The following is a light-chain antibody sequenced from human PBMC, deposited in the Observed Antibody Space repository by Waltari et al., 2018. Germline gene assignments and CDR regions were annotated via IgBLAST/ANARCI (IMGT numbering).Light chain of an antibody. CDR3: QQRSNWPRT. CDR2: DAS. V-gene: IGKV3-11*01. J-gene: IGKJ1*01. Sequence: EIVLTQSPATLSLSPGERATLPCRASQSVSSYLAWYQQKPGQAPRLLIYDASSRATGIPARLSGSGSGTDFTLTISSLEPEDFAVYYCQQRSNWPRTFGQGTKVEI. CDR1: QSVSSY.